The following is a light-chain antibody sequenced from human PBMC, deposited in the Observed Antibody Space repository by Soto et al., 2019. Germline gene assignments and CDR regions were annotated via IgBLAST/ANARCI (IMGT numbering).Light chain of an antibody. CDR3: LQDYSYPRT. CDR1: QGIRKD. CDR2: AAS. V-gene: IGKV1-6*01. Sequence: AIQMTQSPSSLSASVGDRVIITCRASQGIRKDLGWYQQKPGKAPKLLIYAASNLEGGVPSRFSGSGSGTDFTLTIGSLQPEDFATYYCLQDYSYPRTFGQGTKVEI. J-gene: IGKJ1*01.